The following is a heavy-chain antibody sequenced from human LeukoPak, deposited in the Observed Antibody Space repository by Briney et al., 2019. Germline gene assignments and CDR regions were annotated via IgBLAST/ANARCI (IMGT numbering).Heavy chain of an antibody. V-gene: IGHV5-51*01. Sequence: GESLKISCKGSGYKFNAYWIAWVRQMPGKGLEWMGIIYPDDSDTRYSPSFQGQVTISADKSISTAYLQWGSLKASDTAMYYCARTLVATQYVNDYWGQGTLVTVSS. J-gene: IGHJ4*02. CDR1: GYKFNAYW. CDR3: ARTLVATQYVNDY. CDR2: IYPDDSDT. D-gene: IGHD5-12*01.